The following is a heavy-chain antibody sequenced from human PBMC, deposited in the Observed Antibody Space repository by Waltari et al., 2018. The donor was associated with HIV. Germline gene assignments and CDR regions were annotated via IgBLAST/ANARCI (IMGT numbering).Heavy chain of an antibody. CDR1: GFDFSRFS. CDR3: VRDDPGYVPIDY. Sequence: LVQSGGGEVPEGGSLLLSCSGSGFDFSRFSLNWVRQTPRRGLEWVASLRRDTYEANYLVSVRGRFTISRDNARSSAFLEMTGLRVEDTATYYCVRDDPGYVPIDYWGQGSQVIVS. D-gene: IGHD2-15*01. V-gene: IGHV3-21*04. CDR2: LRRDTYEA. J-gene: IGHJ4*02.